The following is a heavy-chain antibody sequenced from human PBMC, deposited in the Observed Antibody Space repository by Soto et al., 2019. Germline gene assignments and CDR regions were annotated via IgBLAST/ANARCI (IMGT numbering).Heavy chain of an antibody. CDR3: ARDLWGYCGTDCYPLDV. CDR2: INHSGST. D-gene: IGHD2-21*02. Sequence: SETLSLTCAVYGGSFSGYYWSWIRQPPGQGMEWIGEINHSGSTNYNPSLKSRVTISVDTSKNQFSLKLSSVTAADTAVYYCARDLWGYCGTDCYPLDVWGKGTTVTVSS. V-gene: IGHV4-34*01. CDR1: GGSFSGYY. J-gene: IGHJ6*04.